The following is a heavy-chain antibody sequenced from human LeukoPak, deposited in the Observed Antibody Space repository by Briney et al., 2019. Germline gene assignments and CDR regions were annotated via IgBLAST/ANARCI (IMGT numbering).Heavy chain of an antibody. D-gene: IGHD4-17*01. Sequence: WASVKVSCKTSGYPFRNYDINWVRQATGQGLEWMGWINPHSGKTGYAQKFQGRVTMTTDTSANTAYMDLSSLRSEDTAVYYCARLSSHYGDYKVDPWGQGTLVTVSS. J-gene: IGHJ5*02. V-gene: IGHV1-8*01. CDR3: ARLSSHYGDYKVDP. CDR2: INPHSGKT. CDR1: GYPFRNYD.